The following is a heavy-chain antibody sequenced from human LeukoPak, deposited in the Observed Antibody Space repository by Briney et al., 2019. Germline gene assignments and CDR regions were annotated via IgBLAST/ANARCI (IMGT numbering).Heavy chain of an antibody. D-gene: IGHD2-15*01. V-gene: IGHV3-23*01. CDR3: AKNLYCGGGSCYPSALGMDV. CDR2: ISGSSNRT. CDR1: GFPFGSYA. Sequence: PGGSLRLSCAASGFPFGSYAMSWVRQAPGKGLEWVSSISGSSNRTYYADSVKGRFTISRDNSKNTLFLQMNSLRAEDTAVYYCAKNLYCGGGSCYPSALGMDVWGQGTTVTVSS. J-gene: IGHJ6*02.